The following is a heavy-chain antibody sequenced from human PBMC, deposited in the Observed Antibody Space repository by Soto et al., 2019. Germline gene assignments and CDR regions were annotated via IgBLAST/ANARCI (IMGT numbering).Heavy chain of an antibody. Sequence: DVQLVESGGGWVQPGRSLRLSCAASGFKFSDYWMSWVRQAPGKGLEWVGNIKHDTSEAHYADSVKGRFTITRDNIKNFLFLQMRDLRADDTASYYCARDGLLFSGPYRPSRFDYWGLGAWSPSP. D-gene: IGHD3-16*02. CDR1: GFKFSDYW. CDR2: IKHDTSEA. J-gene: IGHJ4*02. V-gene: IGHV3-7*03. CDR3: ARDGLLFSGPYRPSRFDY.